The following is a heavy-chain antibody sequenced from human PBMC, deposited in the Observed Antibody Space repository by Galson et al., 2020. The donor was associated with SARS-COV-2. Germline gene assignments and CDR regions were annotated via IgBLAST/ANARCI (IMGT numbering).Heavy chain of an antibody. D-gene: IGHD1-26*01. Sequence: SETLSLTCTVSGGSISSSIYFWGWIRQPPGKGLQWIGTTCDSGRTYYDPSLKSRLTISVDTSKNQFSLKLSSVTAADTAVYYCARHGRGELLFPFDYWGQGILVTVSS. CDR2: TCDSGRT. V-gene: IGHV4-39*01. CDR3: ARHGRGELLFPFDY. CDR1: GGSISSSIYF. J-gene: IGHJ4*02.